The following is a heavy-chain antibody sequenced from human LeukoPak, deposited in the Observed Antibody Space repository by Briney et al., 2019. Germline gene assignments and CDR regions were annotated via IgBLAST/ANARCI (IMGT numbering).Heavy chain of an antibody. V-gene: IGHV3-30-3*02. D-gene: IGHD2-2*01. J-gene: IGHJ2*01. CDR2: ISYDGSNK. Sequence: GGSLRLSCAASGFTFSSYAMHWVRQAPGKGLEWVAVISYDGSNKYYADSVKGRFTISRDNSKNTLYLQMNSLRAEDTAVYYCAKPHGCSSTSCSHWYFGLWGRGTLVTVSS. CDR3: AKPHGCSSTSCSHWYFGL. CDR1: GFTFSSYA.